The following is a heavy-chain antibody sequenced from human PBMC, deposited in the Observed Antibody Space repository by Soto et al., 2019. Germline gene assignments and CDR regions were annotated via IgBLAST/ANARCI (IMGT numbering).Heavy chain of an antibody. Sequence: QVQLVESGGGVVQPGRSLRLSCAASGFTFSSYGMHWVRQAPGKGLEWVAVIWYDGSNKYYADSVKGRFTISRDNSKNTLYLQMNSLRAVDTAAYYCARDKPDYSNYDGDFDYWGQGTLVTVSS. J-gene: IGHJ4*02. D-gene: IGHD4-4*01. CDR3: ARDKPDYSNYDGDFDY. CDR2: IWYDGSNK. CDR1: GFTFSSYG. V-gene: IGHV3-33*01.